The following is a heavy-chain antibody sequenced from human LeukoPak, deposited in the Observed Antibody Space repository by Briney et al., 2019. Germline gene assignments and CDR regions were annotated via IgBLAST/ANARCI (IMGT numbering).Heavy chain of an antibody. CDR3: AREWHAYCSSTGCYRWYNWFDP. CDR2: INHSGST. Sequence: SETLSLTCAVYGGSFSGYYWNWIRQPPGKGQEWIGEINHSGSTNYNPSLKSRVTISVDTSKNQFSLKLSSVTAAGTAVYYCAREWHAYCSSTGCYRWYNWFDPWGQGTLVTVSS. CDR1: GGSFSGYY. V-gene: IGHV4-34*01. J-gene: IGHJ5*02. D-gene: IGHD2-2*01.